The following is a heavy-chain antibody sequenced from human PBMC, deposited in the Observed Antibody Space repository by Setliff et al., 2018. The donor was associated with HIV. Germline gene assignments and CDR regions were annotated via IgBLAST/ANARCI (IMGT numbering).Heavy chain of an antibody. D-gene: IGHD1-26*01. Sequence: SVKVSCKASGGTFSSYAISWVRQAPGQGLEWMGGIIPIFGTANYAQKFQGRVTITADESTSTAYMVLSRLRSDDAAMYYCASSGGYPDYFDYWGQGTLVTVSS. CDR1: GGTFSSYA. J-gene: IGHJ4*02. CDR2: IIPIFGTA. CDR3: ASSGGYPDYFDY. V-gene: IGHV1-69*13.